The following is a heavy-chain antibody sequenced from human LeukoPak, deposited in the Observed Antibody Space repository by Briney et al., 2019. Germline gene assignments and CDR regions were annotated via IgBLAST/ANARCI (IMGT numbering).Heavy chain of an antibody. CDR2: IYPGDSDT. CDR1: GYSFTSYW. J-gene: IGHJ6*03. V-gene: IGHV5-51*01. CDR3: ARHYSSSSPHYYYYYMDV. D-gene: IGHD6-6*01. Sequence: GESLKISCKGSGYSFTSYWIGWVRQMPGKGLEWMGIIYPGDSDTRYSPSFQSQVTISADKYISTAYLQWSSLKASDTAMYYCARHYSSSSPHYYYYYMDVRGKGTTVTVSS.